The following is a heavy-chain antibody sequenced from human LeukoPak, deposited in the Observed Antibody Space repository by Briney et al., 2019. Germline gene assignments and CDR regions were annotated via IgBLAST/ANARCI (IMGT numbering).Heavy chain of an antibody. V-gene: IGHV4-59*01. CDR1: GFTFSNAW. J-gene: IGHJ3*02. CDR3: ARDSTGDDAFDI. D-gene: IGHD7-27*01. CDR2: IYYSGST. Sequence: GSLRLSCAASGFTFSNAWMSWVRQAPGKGLEWIGYIYYSGSTNYNPSLKSRVTISVDTSKNQFSLKLSSVTAADTAVYYCARDSTGDDAFDIWGQGTMVTVSS.